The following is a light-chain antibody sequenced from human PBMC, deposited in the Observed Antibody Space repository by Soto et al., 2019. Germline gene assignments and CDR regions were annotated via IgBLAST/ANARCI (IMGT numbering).Light chain of an antibody. CDR2: KAS. CDR1: QSFSGW. Sequence: DIQMTQSPSTLSASVGDRDTFTCRASQSFSGWLAWYQQKPGKAPNLLIYKASSLESGVPSRFSGSGSGTEFTLTISSLQPDDFATYYCQQYDTHPLTFGGGTKVDIK. CDR3: QQYDTHPLT. V-gene: IGKV1-5*03. J-gene: IGKJ4*01.